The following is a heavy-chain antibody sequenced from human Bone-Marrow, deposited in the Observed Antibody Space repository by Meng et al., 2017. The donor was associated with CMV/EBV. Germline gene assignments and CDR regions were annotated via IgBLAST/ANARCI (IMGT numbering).Heavy chain of an antibody. J-gene: IGHJ6*02. D-gene: IGHD2-2*02. CDR3: ARASDCRTTSCDSRYYYGLDV. Sequence: ASVKVSCKASGYTFTDYYMHWLRQAPGQGLEWMGWINSHSGGTKYAQKFQGRVTMTGDTSISTAYMELNSLRSDDTAVYYCARASDCRTTSCDSRYYYGLDVWGQGTTVTVSS. V-gene: IGHV1-2*02. CDR2: INSHSGGT. CDR1: GYTFTDYY.